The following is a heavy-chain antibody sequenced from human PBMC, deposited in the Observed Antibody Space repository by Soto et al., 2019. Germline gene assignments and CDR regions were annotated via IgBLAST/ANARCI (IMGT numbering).Heavy chain of an antibody. J-gene: IGHJ4*02. CDR3: AKALGYCSGGSCPGSYYFDY. Sequence: LTLSCSASGFTFSSYAMSCIRQAPWEGLEWVSAISGSGGSTYYADSVKGRFTISRDNSKNTLYLKMNSLRAEDTAVYYCAKALGYCSGGSCPGSYYFDYWGQGTLVTVSS. V-gene: IGHV3-23*01. CDR2: ISGSGGST. CDR1: GFTFSSYA. D-gene: IGHD2-15*01.